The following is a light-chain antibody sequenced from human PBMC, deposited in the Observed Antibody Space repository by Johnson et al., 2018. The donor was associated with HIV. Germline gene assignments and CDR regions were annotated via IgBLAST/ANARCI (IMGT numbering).Light chain of an antibody. CDR1: SSNIGNHY. V-gene: IGLV1-51*01. CDR2: DNT. Sequence: QSVLTQPPSVSAAPGQKVTISCSGTSSNIGNHYVSWYQQLPGTAPKLLIYDNTKRPSGIPDRFSGSKSGTSATLGITGLQTGDEADYYCGTWDSSLSAYVFGTGTKVTVL. CDR3: GTWDSSLSAYV. J-gene: IGLJ1*01.